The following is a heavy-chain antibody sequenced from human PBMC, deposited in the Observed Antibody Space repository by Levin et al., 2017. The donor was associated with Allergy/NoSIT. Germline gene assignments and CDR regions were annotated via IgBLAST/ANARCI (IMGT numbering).Heavy chain of an antibody. V-gene: IGHV4-31*03. Sequence: SETLSLTCTVAGGSISGGGYHWTWIRQHPEKGLEWIGYIYYSGSTFYNPSLKSRLMISVDTSKNQFSLNVSSVTAADTAVYYCAREDGSTFDFWGQGALVTVAS. J-gene: IGHJ4*02. CDR1: GGSISGGGYH. CDR2: IYYSGST. D-gene: IGHD2-2*03. CDR3: AREDGSTFDF.